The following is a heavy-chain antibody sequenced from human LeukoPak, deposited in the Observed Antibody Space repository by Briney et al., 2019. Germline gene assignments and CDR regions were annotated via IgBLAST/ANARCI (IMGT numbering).Heavy chain of an antibody. V-gene: IGHV3-33*01. CDR1: GFTFSSYG. CDR2: IWYDGSNK. J-gene: IGHJ6*02. CDR3: ARDGSYSRGMDV. Sequence: GGSLRLSCAASGFTFSSYGMHWVRQAPGKGLEWVAVIWYDGSNKYYADSVKGRFTISRDNSKNTLYLQMNSLRAEDTAVYYCARDGSYSRGMDVWGQGTTVTVSS. D-gene: IGHD1-26*01.